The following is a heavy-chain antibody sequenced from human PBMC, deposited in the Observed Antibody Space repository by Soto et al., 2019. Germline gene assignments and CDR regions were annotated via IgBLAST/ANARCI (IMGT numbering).Heavy chain of an antibody. V-gene: IGHV1-18*04. CDR3: ARDFGYYDFWSGTYYFDY. D-gene: IGHD3-3*01. CDR1: GYTFTRYG. Sequence: ASVKVSCKASGYTFTRYGISWVRQAPGQGLEWMGWISAYNGNTNYAQKLQGRVTMTTDTSTSTAYMELRSLRSDDTAVYYCARDFGYYDFWSGTYYFDYWGQGTLVTVSS. J-gene: IGHJ4*02. CDR2: ISAYNGNT.